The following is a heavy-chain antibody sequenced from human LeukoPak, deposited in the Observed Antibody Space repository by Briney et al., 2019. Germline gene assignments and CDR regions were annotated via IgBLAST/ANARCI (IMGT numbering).Heavy chain of an antibody. CDR3: ARSPSRITIFGVVIRNYYYYGMDV. Sequence: ASETLSLTCTVSGGSISSSSNYWGRIRQPPGKGLEWIGTIYSTGNTYYNPSLKSRLTISVDTSKNQFSLKLGSVTAADTAVYYCARSPSRITIFGVVIRNYYYYGMDVWGQGTTVTVSS. V-gene: IGHV4-39*01. CDR2: IYSTGNT. CDR1: GGSISSSSNY. D-gene: IGHD3-3*01. J-gene: IGHJ6*02.